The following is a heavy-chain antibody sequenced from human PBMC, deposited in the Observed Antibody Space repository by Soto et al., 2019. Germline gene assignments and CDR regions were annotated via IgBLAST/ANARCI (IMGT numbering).Heavy chain of an antibody. CDR2: TYHSGST. V-gene: IGHV4-4*02. CDR1: GGSISSSNW. J-gene: IGHJ6*02. CDR3: ARRYYDFWSGPDYYYYGMDV. D-gene: IGHD3-3*01. Sequence: PSETLSLTCAVSGGSISSSNWWSWVRQPPGKGLEWIGETYHSGSTNYNPSLKSRVTISVDKSKNQFSLKLSSVTAADTAVYYCARRYYDFWSGPDYYYYGMDVWGQGTTVTVSS.